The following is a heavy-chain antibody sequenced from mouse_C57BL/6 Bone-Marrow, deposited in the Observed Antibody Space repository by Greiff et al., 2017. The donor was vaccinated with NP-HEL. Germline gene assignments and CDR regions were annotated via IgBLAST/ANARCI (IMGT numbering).Heavy chain of an antibody. V-gene: IGHV5-17*01. CDR2: ISSGSSTI. J-gene: IGHJ4*01. Sequence: EVKLVESGGGLVKPGGSLKLSCAASGFTFSDYGMHWVRQAPEKGLEWVAYISSGSSTIYYADTVKGRFPISRDNAKNTLFLQMTSLRSEDTAMYYCARAYYSNYFFYAMDYWGQGTSVTVSS. CDR1: GFTFSDYG. D-gene: IGHD2-5*01. CDR3: ARAYYSNYFFYAMDY.